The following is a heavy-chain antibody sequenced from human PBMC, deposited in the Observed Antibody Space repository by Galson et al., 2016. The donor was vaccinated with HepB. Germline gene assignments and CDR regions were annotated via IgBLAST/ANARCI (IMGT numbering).Heavy chain of an antibody. D-gene: IGHD6-13*01. CDR2: IKQDGSEK. V-gene: IGHV3-7*01. Sequence: SLRLSCAASGFKFNTYWMSWARRAPGKGLEWVANIKQDGSEKNYVDSVKGRFTISRDNAKNSLYLQMNSLRVEDTAVYYCFAAGYGMDVWGQGTTVTVSS. J-gene: IGHJ6*02. CDR3: FAAGYGMDV. CDR1: GFKFNTYW.